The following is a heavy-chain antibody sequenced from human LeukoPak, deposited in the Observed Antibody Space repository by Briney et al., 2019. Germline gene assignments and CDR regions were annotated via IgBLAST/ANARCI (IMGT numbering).Heavy chain of an antibody. CDR2: IYYTGST. Sequence: SETLSLTCSVSGGSIGRYWWSWIRQPPGKGLEWIGYIYYTGSTNCNPSLKSRVTISLDMSKNQFSLKLRSVTAADTAVYYCARHALATVTDPSFDYWGQGTLVTVSS. CDR3: ARHALATVTDPSFDY. V-gene: IGHV4-59*08. CDR1: GGSIGRYW. D-gene: IGHD2-21*02. J-gene: IGHJ4*02.